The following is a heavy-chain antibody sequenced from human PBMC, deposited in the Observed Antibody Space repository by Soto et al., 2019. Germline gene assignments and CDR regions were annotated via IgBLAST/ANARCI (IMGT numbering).Heavy chain of an antibody. CDR2: IWYDGSNK. CDR1: GVTFSSYG. Sequence: GGALRLSCSASGVTFSSYGMHWVRQAPGKGLEWVAVIWYDGSNKYYADSVKGRFIISRDNSKNTLYLQMNSLRVEDTAVYYCARGTCSSSSCYSHTYYYYGMDVWGQGTTVTVS. J-gene: IGHJ6*02. CDR3: ARGTCSSSSCYSHTYYYYGMDV. V-gene: IGHV3-33*01. D-gene: IGHD2-2*01.